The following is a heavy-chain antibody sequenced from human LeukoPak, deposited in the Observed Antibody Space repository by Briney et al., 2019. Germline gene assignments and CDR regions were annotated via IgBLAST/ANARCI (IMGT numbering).Heavy chain of an antibody. CDR1: GGSFSGYY. J-gene: IGHJ5*02. CDR2: INHGGST. Sequence: SETLTLTCAVYGGSFSGYYWSWMRQPPGKGLEWIGEINHGGSTNNNPSLKSRVTISVDTSKNQFSLKLSSVTAADTAVYYCARGLGMITFGGVRTRGNWFDPWGQGTLVTVSS. CDR3: ARGLGMITFGGVRTRGNWFDP. V-gene: IGHV4-34*01. D-gene: IGHD3-16*01.